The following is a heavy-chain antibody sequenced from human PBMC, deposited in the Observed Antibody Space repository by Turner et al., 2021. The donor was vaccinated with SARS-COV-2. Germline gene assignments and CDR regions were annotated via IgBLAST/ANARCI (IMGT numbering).Heavy chain of an antibody. CDR2: INPSGVST. D-gene: IGHD5-12*01. CDR1: GYTFTSYY. CDR3: ASLANYFDY. J-gene: IGHJ4*02. V-gene: IGHV1-46*01. Sequence: QVQLVQSGAEVKKPGASVKVSCKASGYTFTSYYMHWVRQAPGQGLEWMGIINPSGVSTGYAQKFQGRVTMTRDTSTNTVYMNLSSLRSEDTAVYYCASLANYFDYWGQGTLVNVSS.